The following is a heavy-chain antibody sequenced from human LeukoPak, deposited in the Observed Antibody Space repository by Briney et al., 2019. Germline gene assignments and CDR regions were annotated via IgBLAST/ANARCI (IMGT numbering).Heavy chain of an antibody. Sequence: GGSMSLSCAASGFTFDDYAMHWVRHPRGRGLEWVSGIRLNSGSIGYADSVKGRFTISRDNDKNSLYLQMNSLRAEDTALYYCAKDRDSIAVAGTILDYWGQGTLVTVSS. CDR3: AKDRDSIAVAGTILDY. CDR2: IRLNSGSI. CDR1: GFTFDDYA. V-gene: IGHV3-9*01. J-gene: IGHJ4*02. D-gene: IGHD6-19*01.